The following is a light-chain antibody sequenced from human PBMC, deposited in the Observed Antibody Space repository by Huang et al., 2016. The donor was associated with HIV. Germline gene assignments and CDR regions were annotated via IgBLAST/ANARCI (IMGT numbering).Light chain of an antibody. J-gene: IGKJ2*01. CDR3: HQYDNSPGT. Sequence: EIVLTQSPGTLSLSPGERATLSCRARQSLSTIYSASYLAWYQQKPGQAPRLLIYGASSRATGISDRFSGSGSGTDFTLTISRLEPEDFAVYYCHQYDNSPGTFGQGTKLEIK. V-gene: IGKV3-20*01. CDR2: GAS. CDR1: QSLSTIYSASY.